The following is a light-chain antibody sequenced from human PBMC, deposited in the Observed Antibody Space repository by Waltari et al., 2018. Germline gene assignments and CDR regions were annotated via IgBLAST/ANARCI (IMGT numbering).Light chain of an antibody. CDR3: GTWDSSLSGAV. CDR2: ENP. Sequence: QSVLTQPPSVSAAPGQRVTISCSGGSSNIGNNYVSWYRQFPGTAPKLLIYENPDRPSGIPGRFSGSKSGTSATLDITGLQAGDEADYCCGTWDSSLSGAVFGGGTHLTVL. V-gene: IGLV1-51*02. CDR1: SSNIGNNY. J-gene: IGLJ7*01.